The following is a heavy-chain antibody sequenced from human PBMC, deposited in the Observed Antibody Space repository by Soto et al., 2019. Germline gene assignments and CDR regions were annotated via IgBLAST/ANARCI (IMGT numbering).Heavy chain of an antibody. J-gene: IGHJ6*02. CDR3: ARLSPFHDILTGYRANRYYGMDV. V-gene: IGHV4-39*01. CDR2: IYYSGST. D-gene: IGHD3-9*01. CDR1: GGSISSSSYY. Sequence: PSETLSLTCTVSGGSISSSSYYWGWIRQPPGKGLEWIGSIYYSGSTYYNPSLKSRVTISVDTSKNQFSLKLSSVTAADTAVYYCARLSPFHDILTGYRANRYYGMDVWGQGTTVTVSS.